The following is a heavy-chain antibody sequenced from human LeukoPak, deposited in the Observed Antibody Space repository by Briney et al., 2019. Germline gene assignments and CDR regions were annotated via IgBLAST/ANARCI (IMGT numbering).Heavy chain of an antibody. CDR3: GRGPQQLVYSLHY. D-gene: IGHD6-13*01. V-gene: IGHV3-21*01. CDR1: GFTFSTYS. CDR2: ISGSSTYI. Sequence: PGGSLRLSCAASGFTFSTYSMSWVRQAPGKGLEWVSSISGSSTYIYYADSVKGRFTISRDNAKNSLYLQMNSLRAEDTAVYYCGRGPQQLVYSLHYWGQGTLVTASS. J-gene: IGHJ4*02.